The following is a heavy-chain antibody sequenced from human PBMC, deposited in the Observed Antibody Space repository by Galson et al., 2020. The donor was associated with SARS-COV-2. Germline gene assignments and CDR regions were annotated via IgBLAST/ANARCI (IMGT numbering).Heavy chain of an antibody. D-gene: IGHD3-3*01. CDR1: GGSFSGYY. J-gene: IGHJ4*02. CDR3: ARGGYDFWSGQIRRFEY. Sequence: SETLSLTCDVYGGSFSGYYWRWIRQPPGKGLEWIGEINHSGSTNYNPSLKSRVTISVDTSKNQFSLQLSSVTAADTAVYYCARGGYDFWSGQIRRFEYWGQGTLVSVSS. CDR2: INHSGST. V-gene: IGHV4-34*01.